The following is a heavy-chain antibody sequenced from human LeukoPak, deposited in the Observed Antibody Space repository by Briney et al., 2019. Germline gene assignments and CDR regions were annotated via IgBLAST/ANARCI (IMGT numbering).Heavy chain of an antibody. D-gene: IGHD6-13*01. Sequence: SETLSLTCTVSGGSISSYYWSWLRQPPGKGLEWIGYIYYSGSTNYNPSLKSRVTVSVDTSKNQFSLKLSSVTAADTAVYYCARGGSSWNWFDPWGQGALVTVSS. J-gene: IGHJ5*02. V-gene: IGHV4-59*01. CDR2: IYYSGST. CDR1: GGSISSYY. CDR3: ARGGSSWNWFDP.